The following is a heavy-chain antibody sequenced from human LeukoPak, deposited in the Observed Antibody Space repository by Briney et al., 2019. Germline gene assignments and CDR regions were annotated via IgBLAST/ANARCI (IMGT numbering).Heavy chain of an antibody. V-gene: IGHV4-34*01. D-gene: IGHD3-10*01. CDR1: GGSFSGYY. CDR2: INHSGST. Sequence: SETLSLTCAVYGGSFSGYYWSWIRQPPGKGLEWIGEINHSGSTYYNPSLKSRVTISVDTSKNQFSLKLSSVTAADTAVYYCARVYGSGSYYDYWGQGTLVTVSS. J-gene: IGHJ4*02. CDR3: ARVYGSGSYYDY.